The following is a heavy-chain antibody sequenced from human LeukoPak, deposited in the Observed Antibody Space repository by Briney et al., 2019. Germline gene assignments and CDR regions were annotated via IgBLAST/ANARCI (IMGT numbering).Heavy chain of an antibody. CDR2: ISYDGSNK. CDR3: ANEYSATDFLSSRRRGYYFDY. CDR1: GFTFSSYG. Sequence: GGSLRLSCAASGFTFSSYGMHWVRQAPGKGLEWVAVISYDGSNKYYADSVKGRFTISRDNSKNTLYLQMNSLRAEDTAVYYCANEYSATDFLSSRRRGYYFDYWGQGTLVTVSS. D-gene: IGHD3-10*01. J-gene: IGHJ4*02. V-gene: IGHV3-30*18.